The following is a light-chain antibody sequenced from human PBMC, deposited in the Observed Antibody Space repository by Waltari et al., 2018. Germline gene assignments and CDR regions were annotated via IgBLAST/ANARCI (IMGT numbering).Light chain of an antibody. CDR1: DVGGQS. Sequence: SYALTQTPSLSVAPGPTVRIPWGGTDVGGQSVHWYQQKAGQAPELVISYDNDRPSGIPERFSGSNAGNTAILTISRVEAGDEADYYCQVWDRGGFFGGGTKVTVL. J-gene: IGLJ2*01. CDR2: YDN. V-gene: IGLV3-21*04. CDR3: QVWDRGGF.